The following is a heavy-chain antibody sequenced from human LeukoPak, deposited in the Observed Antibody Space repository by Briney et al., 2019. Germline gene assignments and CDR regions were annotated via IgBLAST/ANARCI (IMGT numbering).Heavy chain of an antibody. J-gene: IGHJ6*02. D-gene: IGHD4-23*01. Sequence: SETLSLTCTVSGGSISSYYWSWIRQPPGKGLEWIGYIYYSGSTNYNPSLKSRVTISVDTSKNQFSLKLSSVTAADTAVYYCARVGTYGGSSDYYYYGMDVWGQGTTVTVSS. CDR1: GGSISSYY. CDR2: IYYSGST. CDR3: ARVGTYGGSSDYYYYGMDV. V-gene: IGHV4-59*01.